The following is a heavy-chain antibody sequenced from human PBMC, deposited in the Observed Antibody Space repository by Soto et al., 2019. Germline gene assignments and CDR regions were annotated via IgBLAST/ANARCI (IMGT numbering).Heavy chain of an antibody. CDR1: GFTFSSYG. Sequence: GGSLRLSCAASGFTFSSYGMHWVRQAPGKGLEWVAVISYDGSNKYYADSVKGRFTISRDNSKNTLYLQMNSLRAEDTAVYYCAKVTDYYDSSGHSRHFDYWGQGTLVTVSS. J-gene: IGHJ4*02. V-gene: IGHV3-30*18. CDR3: AKVTDYYDSSGHSRHFDY. D-gene: IGHD3-22*01. CDR2: ISYDGSNK.